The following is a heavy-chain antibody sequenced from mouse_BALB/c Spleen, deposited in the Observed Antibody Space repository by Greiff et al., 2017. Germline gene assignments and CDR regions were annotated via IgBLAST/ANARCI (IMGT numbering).Heavy chain of an antibody. CDR2: ISYSGST. CDR1: GYSITSDYA. J-gene: IGHJ3*01. V-gene: IGHV3-2*02. CDR3: ASGNPAWFAY. D-gene: IGHD2-1*01. Sequence: EVKLMESGPGLVKPSQSLSLTCTVTGYSITSDYAWNWIRQFPGNKLEWMGYISYSGSTSYNPSLKSRISITRDTSKNQFFLQLNSVTTEDTATYYCASGNPAWFAYWGQGTLVTVSA.